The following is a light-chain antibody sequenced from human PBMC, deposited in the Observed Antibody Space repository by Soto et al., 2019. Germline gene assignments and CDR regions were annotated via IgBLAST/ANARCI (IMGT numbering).Light chain of an antibody. CDR2: EAS. J-gene: IGKJ4*01. Sequence: DIQMTQSPSTLSASVGDRVTITCRASQSISSWLAWYQQKPRKAPKLLIHEASRLESGVPSRYSGSESGTEFTLTISSLHAEDFATYYCQQYTNFPLTFGGGTKVEIK. CDR3: QQYTNFPLT. V-gene: IGKV1-5*01. CDR1: QSISSW.